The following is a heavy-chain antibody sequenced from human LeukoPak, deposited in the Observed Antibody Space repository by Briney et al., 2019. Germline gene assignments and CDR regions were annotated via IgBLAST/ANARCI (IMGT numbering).Heavy chain of an antibody. D-gene: IGHD3-22*01. V-gene: IGHV1-8*01. CDR3: ARGYIMYYYEPYYYYMDV. CDR2: MNPNSGNT. J-gene: IGHJ6*03. Sequence: APVKVSCKASGYTFTSYDINWVRQATGQGLEWMGWMNPNSGNTGYAQKFQGRVTMTRNTSISTAYMELSSLRSEDTAVYYCARGYIMYYYEPYYYYMDVWGKGTTVTISS. CDR1: GYTFTSYD.